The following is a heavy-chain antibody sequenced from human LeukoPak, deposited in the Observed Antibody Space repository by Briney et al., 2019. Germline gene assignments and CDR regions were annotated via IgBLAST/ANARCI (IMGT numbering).Heavy chain of an antibody. V-gene: IGHV3-30*02. D-gene: IGHD3-9*01. CDR1: GFTFSSYG. CDR3: AKGSVRYFDWDFDH. Sequence: GGSLRLSCAASGFTFSSYGMHWVRQAPGKGLEWVAFIRYDGSNKYYADSVKGRFTISRDNSKNTLYLQMNSLRAEDTAVYYCAKGSVRYFDWDFDHWGQGTLVTVSS. J-gene: IGHJ4*02. CDR2: IRYDGSNK.